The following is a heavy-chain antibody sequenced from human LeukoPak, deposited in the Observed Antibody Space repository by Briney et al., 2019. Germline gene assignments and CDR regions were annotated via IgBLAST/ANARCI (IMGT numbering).Heavy chain of an antibody. D-gene: IGHD4-17*01. CDR1: GFTFSSYW. CDR3: ASGNTVNPYYFDY. Sequence: GGSLRLSCAASGFTFSSYWMSWVRQAPGKGLEWVANIKQDGSEKYYVDSVKGRFTISRDNAKTSLYLQMNSLRAEDTAVYYGASGNTVNPYYFDYWGQGTLVTVSS. J-gene: IGHJ4*02. CDR2: IKQDGSEK. V-gene: IGHV3-7*01.